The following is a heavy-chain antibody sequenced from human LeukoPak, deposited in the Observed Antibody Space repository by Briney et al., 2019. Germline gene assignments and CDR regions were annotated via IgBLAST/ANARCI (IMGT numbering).Heavy chain of an antibody. D-gene: IGHD5-24*01. J-gene: IGHJ4*02. Sequence: ASVEVSCKASGYTFTDYYIHWLRQARGQGLEWMGWIIPNNGGTNYAPKFRGRVTMTRDTSISTAYMELSWLRSDDTAVYYCARGLSIEGYNFNYWGQGTLVTVSS. CDR3: ARGLSIEGYNFNY. V-gene: IGHV1-2*02. CDR2: IIPNNGGT. CDR1: GYTFTDYY.